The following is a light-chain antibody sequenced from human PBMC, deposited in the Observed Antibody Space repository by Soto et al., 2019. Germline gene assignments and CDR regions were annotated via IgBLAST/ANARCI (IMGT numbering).Light chain of an antibody. CDR3: QQYDDWRLLT. J-gene: IGKJ4*01. V-gene: IGKV3-15*01. CDR2: GAS. Sequence: EVVMTQSPATLSVSPGDKATLSCRASQSVSSHLAWYQQKPGQAPRLLIYGASTRASGVPARFSGSGSGTEFALPVRSLQSEDFAIYYCQQYDDWRLLTFGGGTKVEI. CDR1: QSVSSH.